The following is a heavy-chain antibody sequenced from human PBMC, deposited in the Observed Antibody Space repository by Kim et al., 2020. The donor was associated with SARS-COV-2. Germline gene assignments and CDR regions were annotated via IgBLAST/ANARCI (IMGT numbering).Heavy chain of an antibody. J-gene: IGHJ6*02. Sequence: SVKVSCKASGGTFSSYAISWVRQAPGQGLEWMGGIIPIFGTANYAQKFQGRVTITADESTSTAYMELSSLRSEDTAVYYCARVYASIAARRGYYGMDVWGQGTTVTVSS. CDR1: GGTFSSYA. CDR2: IIPIFGTA. D-gene: IGHD6-6*01. V-gene: IGHV1-69*13. CDR3: ARVYASIAARRGYYGMDV.